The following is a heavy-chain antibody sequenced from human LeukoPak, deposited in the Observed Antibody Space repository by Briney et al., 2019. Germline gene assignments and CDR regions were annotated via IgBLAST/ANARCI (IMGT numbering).Heavy chain of an antibody. CDR1: GYTFTSYG. CDR3: ARARPYSSGWYKRDWFDP. V-gene: IGHV1-18*01. CDR2: ISAYNGNT. D-gene: IGHD6-19*01. Sequence: ASVKVSCTASGYTFTSYGISWVRQAPGQGLEWMGWISAYNGNTNYAQKFQGRVTMTRDTSTSTVYMELSSLRSEDTAVYYCARARPYSSGWYKRDWFDPWGQGTLVTVSS. J-gene: IGHJ5*02.